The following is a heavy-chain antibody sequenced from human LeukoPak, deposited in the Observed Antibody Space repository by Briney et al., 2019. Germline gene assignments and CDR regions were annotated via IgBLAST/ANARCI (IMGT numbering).Heavy chain of an antibody. CDR2: IKQDGSEK. V-gene: IGHV3-7*01. J-gene: IGHJ4*02. CDR1: GFTFSSYW. Sequence: GGSLRLSCAASGFTFSSYWMSWVRQAPGKGLEWVANIKQDGSEKYYVDSVKGRFTISRDNAKNSLYLQMNSLRAEDTAVYYCAREASQYCSGGSCSPDYWGQGTLVTVSS. D-gene: IGHD2-15*01. CDR3: AREASQYCSGGSCSPDY.